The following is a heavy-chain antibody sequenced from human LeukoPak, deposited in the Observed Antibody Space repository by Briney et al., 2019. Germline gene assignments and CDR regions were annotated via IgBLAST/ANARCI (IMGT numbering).Heavy chain of an antibody. Sequence: SETLSLTCAVYGGSFSGYYWSWIRQPPGKGLEWIGEINHSGSTNYNPSLKRRVTISVDTSKNQFSLKLSSVTAADTAVYYCARAAAAGGHYFDYWGQGTLVTVSS. CDR2: INHSGST. CDR1: GGSFSGYY. CDR3: ARAAAAGGHYFDY. J-gene: IGHJ4*02. V-gene: IGHV4-34*01. D-gene: IGHD6-13*01.